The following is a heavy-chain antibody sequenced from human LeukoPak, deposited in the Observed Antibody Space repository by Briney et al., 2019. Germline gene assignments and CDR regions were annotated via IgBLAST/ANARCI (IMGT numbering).Heavy chain of an antibody. CDR2: IYSGGNT. V-gene: IGHV3-53*01. CDR3: ARGASGSYYPLDY. J-gene: IGHJ4*02. CDR1: EFTFSSYS. D-gene: IGHD1-26*01. Sequence: PGGSLRLSCAASEFTFSSYSMNWVRQAPGRGLEWVSVIYSGGNTFYADSVKGRFTISRDNSKNTLFLQINSLRADDTAVYYCARGASGSYYPLDYWGQGTLVTVSS.